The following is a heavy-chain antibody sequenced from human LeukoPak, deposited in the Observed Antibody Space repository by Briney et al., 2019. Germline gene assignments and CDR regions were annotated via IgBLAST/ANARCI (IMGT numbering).Heavy chain of an antibody. Sequence: PSETLSLTCTVSGGSISSYYWSWIRQPSGKGLEWIGYIYYSGSTNYNPSLKSRVTISVDTSKNQFSLKLSSVTAADTAVYYCARHLYDSSVGTFYFDYWGQGTLVTVSS. CDR1: GGSISSYY. CDR3: ARHLYDSSVGTFYFDY. D-gene: IGHD3-22*01. CDR2: IYYSGST. J-gene: IGHJ4*02. V-gene: IGHV4-59*08.